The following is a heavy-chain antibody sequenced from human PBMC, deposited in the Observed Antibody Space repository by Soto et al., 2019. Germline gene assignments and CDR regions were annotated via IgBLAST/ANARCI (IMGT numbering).Heavy chain of an antibody. CDR3: AKDQHPVVVVAAPDAFDI. Sequence: GGSLRLSCAASGFTFSSYAMSWVRQAPGKGLEWVSAISGSGGSTYYADSVKGRFTISRDNSKNTLYLQMNSLRAEDTAVYYCAKDQHPVVVVAAPDAFDIWGQGTMVTVSS. D-gene: IGHD2-15*01. J-gene: IGHJ3*02. CDR2: ISGSGGST. CDR1: GFTFSSYA. V-gene: IGHV3-23*01.